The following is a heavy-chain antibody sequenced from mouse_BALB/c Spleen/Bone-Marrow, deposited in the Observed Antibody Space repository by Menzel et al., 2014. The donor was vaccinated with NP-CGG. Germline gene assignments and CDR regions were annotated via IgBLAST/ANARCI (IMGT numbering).Heavy chain of an antibody. Sequence: EVQLQQSGPDLVKPSQSLSLTCTVTGYSITSGYSWHWIRKFPGNKLEWMGYIHYSGSTNYNPYLKSRISITRDTSKNQFFLQLNSVTTEDTATYYCTRKELYYGYAMDYWGQGTSVTVSS. CDR3: TRKELYYGYAMDY. J-gene: IGHJ4*01. D-gene: IGHD1-1*02. CDR1: GYSITSGYS. V-gene: IGHV3-1*02. CDR2: IHYSGST.